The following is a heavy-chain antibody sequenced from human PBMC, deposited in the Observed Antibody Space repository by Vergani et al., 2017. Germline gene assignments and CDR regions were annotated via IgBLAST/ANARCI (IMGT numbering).Heavy chain of an antibody. J-gene: IGHJ5*02. CDR1: GDSISSGVYY. CDR2: IYSTGST. CDR3: GRVADFYGLGSRLLDL. D-gene: IGHD3-10*01. Sequence: QVQLQESGPGLVKPSQTLSLTCSVSGDSISSGVYYWNWIRPHPGKGLEWIGYIYSTGSTHHNPSLRRRINMSVDTSKNQFSLKLNSVTAADTAVYYCGRVADFYGLGSRLLDLWGQGILVTVSS. V-gene: IGHV4-31*03.